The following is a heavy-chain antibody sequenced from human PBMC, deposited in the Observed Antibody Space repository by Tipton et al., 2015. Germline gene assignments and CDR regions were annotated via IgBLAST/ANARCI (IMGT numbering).Heavy chain of an antibody. CDR1: GGSMSSYS. J-gene: IGHJ4*02. CDR3: ARHKDSGTYPMDC. D-gene: IGHD3-10*01. CDR2: IHYSGNS. Sequence: TLSLTCTVAGGSMSSYSWSWIRQSPGKGLEYIGYIHYSGNSNYNPSLKSRISMSVDTSKNQISLKMTSVTAADTAFYYCARHKDSGTYPMDCWGQGTLVTVSS. V-gene: IGHV4-59*01.